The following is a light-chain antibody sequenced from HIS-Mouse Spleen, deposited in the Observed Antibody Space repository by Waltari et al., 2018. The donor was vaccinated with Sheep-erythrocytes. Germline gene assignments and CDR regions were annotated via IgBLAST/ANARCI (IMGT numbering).Light chain of an antibody. CDR1: QSVSSY. CDR3: QQLT. V-gene: IGKV3-11*01. CDR2: DAS. Sequence: EIVLTQSPATLSLSPGERATLSCRASQSVSSYLAWYQQKPGQAPRLLIYDASNRATGIPARFSGSGSGTYFTLTISSLEPEDLAVYYCQQLTFGGGTKVEIK. J-gene: IGKJ4*01.